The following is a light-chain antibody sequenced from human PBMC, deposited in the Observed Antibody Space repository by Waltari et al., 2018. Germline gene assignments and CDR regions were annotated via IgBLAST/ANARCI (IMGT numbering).Light chain of an antibody. Sequence: EKVMTQSPDTLSVSPGERATLPCRASQPVNTELAWYQQRPAQAPRLLIYGASTRSTGVPARFSGSGSGTEFTLTISSLHSEDFAVYYCQQYNDWPLTFGGGTKVDIK. CDR2: GAS. CDR3: QQYNDWPLT. J-gene: IGKJ4*01. V-gene: IGKV3-15*01. CDR1: QPVNTE.